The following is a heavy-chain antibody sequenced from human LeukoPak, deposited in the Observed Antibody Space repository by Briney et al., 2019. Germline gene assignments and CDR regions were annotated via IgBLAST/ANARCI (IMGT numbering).Heavy chain of an antibody. D-gene: IGHD4-11*01. CDR2: INPRDDTT. CDR1: GYTFISYY. Sequence: ASVKVSCKASGYTFISYYIHWVRQAPGQGLEWVGIINPRDDTTSYAQRFQGRVTVTRDTTTTTVYMELSSLRSEDTAVYYCTRVHDYRTSGEYFQHWGQRTLVIVSS. V-gene: IGHV1-46*03. J-gene: IGHJ1*01. CDR3: TRVHDYRTSGEYFQH.